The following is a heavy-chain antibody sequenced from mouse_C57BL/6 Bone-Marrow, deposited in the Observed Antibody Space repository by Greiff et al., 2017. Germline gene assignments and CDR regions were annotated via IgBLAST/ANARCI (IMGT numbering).Heavy chain of an antibody. CDR1: GYSITSGYY. D-gene: IGHD2-12*01. V-gene: IGHV3-6*01. J-gene: IGHJ3*01. Sequence: DVKLQESGPGLVKPSQSLSLTCSVTGYSITSGYYWNWIRQFPGNKLEWMGYISYDGSNNYNPSLKNRISITRDTSKNQFFLKLNSVTTEDTATYYCARSLLGFAYWGQGTLVTVSA. CDR3: ARSLLGFAY. CDR2: ISYDGSN.